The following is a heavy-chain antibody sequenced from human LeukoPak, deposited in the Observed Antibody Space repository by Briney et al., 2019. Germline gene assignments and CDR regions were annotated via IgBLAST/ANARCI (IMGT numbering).Heavy chain of an antibody. CDR1: GGSFSGYY. D-gene: IGHD6-13*01. Sequence: SETLSLTCADYGGSFSGYYWSWIRQPPGKGLEWIGEINHSGSTNYNPSLKSRVTISVDTSKNQFSLKLSSVTAADTAVYYCARGHSSSRIDYWGQGTLVTVSS. J-gene: IGHJ4*02. CDR3: ARGHSSSRIDY. CDR2: INHSGST. V-gene: IGHV4-34*01.